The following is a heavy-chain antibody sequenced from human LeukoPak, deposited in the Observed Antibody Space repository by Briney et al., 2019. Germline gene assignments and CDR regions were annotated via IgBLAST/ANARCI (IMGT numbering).Heavy chain of an antibody. J-gene: IGHJ4*02. CDR3: ARDRGVGVRRVIITSFDY. D-gene: IGHD3-10*01. CDR2: ISDEGNTK. CDR1: GFTFSNFA. Sequence: GGSLRLSCVVSGFTFSNFAMHWVRQAPGKGLEWVAVISDEGNTKIYADSVKGRVTISRDNSKNTMNLQMNSLRPEDTAVYYRARDRGVGVRRVIITSFDYWGQGALVSVSS. V-gene: IGHV3-30-3*01.